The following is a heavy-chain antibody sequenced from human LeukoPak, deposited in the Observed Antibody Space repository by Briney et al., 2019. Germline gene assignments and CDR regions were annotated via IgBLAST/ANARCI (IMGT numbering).Heavy chain of an antibody. V-gene: IGHV3-48*03. D-gene: IGHD5-18*01. CDR3: ARGSHIVMVVYFDF. Sequence: GGSLRLSCAASGFTFSSYEMNWVRQAPGKGLEWVSYISSSGSTIYYADSVKGRFTISRDNAKNSLYLQMNSLRAEDTAVYYCARGSHIVMVVYFDFWGQGTLVTVSS. CDR1: GFTFSSYE. J-gene: IGHJ4*02. CDR2: ISSSGSTI.